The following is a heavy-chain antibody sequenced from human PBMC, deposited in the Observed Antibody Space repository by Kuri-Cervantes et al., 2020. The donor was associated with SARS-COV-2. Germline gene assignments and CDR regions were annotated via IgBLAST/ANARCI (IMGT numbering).Heavy chain of an antibody. V-gene: IGHV4-39*02. Sequence: SETLSLTCTVSGGSISSSSYYWGWIRQPPGKGLEWIGSIYYSGSTYYNPSLKSRVTISVDTSKNQFSLKLSSVTAADTAAYYCARDLGGYGFDYWGQGTLGTVSS. CDR3: ARDLGGYGFDY. CDR1: GGSISSSSYY. J-gene: IGHJ4*02. CDR2: IYYSGST. D-gene: IGHD5-18*01.